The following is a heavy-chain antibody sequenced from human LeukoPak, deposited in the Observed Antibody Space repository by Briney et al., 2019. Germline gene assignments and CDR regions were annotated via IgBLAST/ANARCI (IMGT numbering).Heavy chain of an antibody. CDR2: MSYGGQNE. D-gene: IGHD2/OR15-2a*01. J-gene: IGHJ4*02. CDR3: AKSCNSGNCYYNY. CDR1: GLTFSGYD. Sequence: GGSLRLSCAASGLTFSGYDMHWVRQAPGKGPEWVAVMSYGGQNERYADSVKGRFTISRDNSENTLSLQMNSLRADDTAIYYCAKSCNSGNCYYNYWGQGTLVTVSS. V-gene: IGHV3-30*18.